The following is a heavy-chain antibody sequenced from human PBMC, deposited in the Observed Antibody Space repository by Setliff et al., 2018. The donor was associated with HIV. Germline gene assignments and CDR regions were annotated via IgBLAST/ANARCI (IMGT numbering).Heavy chain of an antibody. CDR2: IFYSGST. Sequence: LSLTCTVSGGSFSTYYWSWIRQPPGKGLEWIGYIFYSGSTSYNPSLKSRVTISVDSSKNQFSLNLTSVTPADTAVYYCARSNSIKGYSYGPDAFDIWGQGTMVTVSS. CDR3: ARSNSIKGYSYGPDAFDI. CDR1: GGSFSTYY. D-gene: IGHD5-18*01. V-gene: IGHV4-59*01. J-gene: IGHJ3*02.